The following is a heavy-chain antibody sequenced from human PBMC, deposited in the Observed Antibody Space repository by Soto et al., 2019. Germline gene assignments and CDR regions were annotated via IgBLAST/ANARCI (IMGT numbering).Heavy chain of an antibody. CDR3: AKDRLAGNFDY. J-gene: IGHJ4*02. V-gene: IGHV3-23*01. Sequence: GGSLRLSCAASGFTFSSYGMHWVRQAPGMGLEWVATISNTGGGTYYADSVKGRFTISRDNSKNTLYLQMSSLRVEDTAVYYCAKDRLAGNFDYWGQGTQVTVSS. CDR1: GFTFSSYG. CDR2: ISNTGGGT.